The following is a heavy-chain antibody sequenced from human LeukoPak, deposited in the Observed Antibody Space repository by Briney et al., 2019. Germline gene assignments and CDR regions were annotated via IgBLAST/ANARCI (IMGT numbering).Heavy chain of an antibody. CDR3: ARLRVAAAFFYYYGMDV. J-gene: IGHJ6*02. CDR2: IYYSGST. CDR1: SGSISSYC. D-gene: IGHD6-13*01. V-gene: IGHV4-59*08. Sequence: KPSETLSLTCTVSSGSISSYCWSWIRQPPGKGLEWIGSIYYSGSTYYNPSLKSRVTISVDTPKSQFSLKLSSVTAADTAVYYCARLRVAAAFFYYYGMDVWGQGTTVTVSS.